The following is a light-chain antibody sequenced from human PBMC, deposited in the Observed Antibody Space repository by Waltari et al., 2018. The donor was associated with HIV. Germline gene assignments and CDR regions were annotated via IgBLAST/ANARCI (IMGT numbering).Light chain of an antibody. CDR3: SSYTSRNTPHVL. Sequence: QSALTQPASVSGSPGQSITISCPGTSSDACVQKDVSWYEQHPGKHPKLVIYEVSNRPSGISNRFSGSKSGNTASLNISGLQAEDEADYYCSSYTSRNTPHVLLGGGTKLTVL. CDR1: SSDACVQKD. J-gene: IGLJ2*01. CDR2: EVS. V-gene: IGLV2-14*01.